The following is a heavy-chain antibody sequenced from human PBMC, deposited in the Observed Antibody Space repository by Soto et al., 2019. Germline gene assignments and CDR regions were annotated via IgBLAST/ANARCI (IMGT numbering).Heavy chain of an antibody. Sequence: SVKVSCKASGGTFSSYAISWVRQAPGQGLEWMGRIIPIFGTANYAQKFQGRVTITADKSTSTAYMELSSLRSEDTAVYYCAINYYDSSGYPTPDYWGQGILVTVSS. CDR2: IIPIFGTA. J-gene: IGHJ4*02. V-gene: IGHV1-69*06. D-gene: IGHD3-22*01. CDR3: AINYYDSSGYPTPDY. CDR1: GGTFSSYA.